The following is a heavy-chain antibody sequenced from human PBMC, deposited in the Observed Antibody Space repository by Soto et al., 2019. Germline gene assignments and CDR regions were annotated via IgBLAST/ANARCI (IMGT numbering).Heavy chain of an antibody. D-gene: IGHD5-12*01. V-gene: IGHV3-30-3*02. CDR2: ISYDGSNK. CDR3: AKSGDIVATIYYGMDV. J-gene: IGHJ6*02. CDR1: GFTCSSYA. Sequence: QVQLVESGGGVVQPGRSLRLSCAASGFTCSSYAMHWVRQAPGKGLEWVAVISYDGSNKYYADSVKGRFTISRDNSKNTLYLQMNSLRAEDTAVYYCAKSGDIVATIYYGMDVWGQGTTVTVSS.